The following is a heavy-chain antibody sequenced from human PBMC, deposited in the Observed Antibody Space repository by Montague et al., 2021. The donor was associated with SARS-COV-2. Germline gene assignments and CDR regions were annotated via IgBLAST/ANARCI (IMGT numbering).Heavy chain of an antibody. D-gene: IGHD4-17*01. CDR3: ARENTVTTFGGPYYIDS. CDR2: IYYSGST. V-gene: IGHV4-59*01. CDR1: GGSISGYY. Sequence: SETLSLTCTVSGGSISGYYWSWIRQPPGKGLEWIGYIYYSGSTKXNPFLESRVTVSVDRSKNQVSLKLSSVTAADTAVYYCARENTVTTFGGPYYIDSWGQGTLVTVSA. J-gene: IGHJ4*02.